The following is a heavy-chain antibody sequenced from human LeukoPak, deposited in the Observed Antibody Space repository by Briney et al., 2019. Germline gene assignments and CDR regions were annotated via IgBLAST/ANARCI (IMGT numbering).Heavy chain of an antibody. D-gene: IGHD5-24*01. CDR2: IYHSGST. Sequence: PSETLSLTCAVSGGSISSSNWWSWVRQPPGKGLEWIGEIYHSGSTNYNPSLKSRVTISVDKSKNQFSLKLSSVTAADTAVYYCATVGGRGMATITFDYWGQGTLVTVSS. J-gene: IGHJ4*02. CDR3: ATVGGRGMATITFDY. CDR1: GGSISSSNW. V-gene: IGHV4-4*02.